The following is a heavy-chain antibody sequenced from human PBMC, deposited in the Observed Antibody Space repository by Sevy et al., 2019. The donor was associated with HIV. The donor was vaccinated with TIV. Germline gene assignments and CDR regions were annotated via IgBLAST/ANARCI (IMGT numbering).Heavy chain of an antibody. J-gene: IGHJ4*02. CDR2: IYYSGTT. CDR1: GVSLSSGGYY. V-gene: IGHV4-31*03. CDR3: ARVLIPASAMDY. D-gene: IGHD2-2*01. Sequence: SETLSLTCTVSGVSLSSGGYYWSWIRQHPGEGLEWIGSIYYSGTTYYSPSLKTRVTITLDTSENQFSLQLSSVTAADTAVYYCARVLIPASAMDYWAQGILVTVSS.